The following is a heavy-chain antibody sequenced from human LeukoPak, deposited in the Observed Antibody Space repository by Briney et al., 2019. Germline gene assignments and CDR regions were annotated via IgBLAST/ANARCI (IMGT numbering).Heavy chain of an antibody. CDR1: GFTFSGSA. D-gene: IGHD3-22*01. CDR3: TRRYYFDSSGFYQDDY. J-gene: IGHJ4*02. Sequence: GGSLRLSCVASGFTFSGSAMHWVRQASGKGLEWVGRIRSKANSYATSYAASVKGRFTISRDDSKNTAYLQMNSLKTEDTAVYCCTRRYYFDSSGFYQDDYWGQGTLVTVSS. CDR2: IRSKANSYAT. V-gene: IGHV3-73*01.